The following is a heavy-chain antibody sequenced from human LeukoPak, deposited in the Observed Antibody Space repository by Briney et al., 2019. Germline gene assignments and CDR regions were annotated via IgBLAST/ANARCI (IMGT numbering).Heavy chain of an antibody. CDR2: IIPIFGTA. D-gene: IGHD6-6*01. J-gene: IGHJ4*02. CDR1: GGTFSSYA. CDR3: ATSIATRTFDY. V-gene: IGHV1-69*05. Sequence: SVKVSCKASGGTFSSYAISWVRQAPGQGLEWMGGIIPIFGTANYAQKFQGRVTITTDESTSTAYMELSSLRSEDTAVYYCATSIATRTFDYWAREPWSPSPQ.